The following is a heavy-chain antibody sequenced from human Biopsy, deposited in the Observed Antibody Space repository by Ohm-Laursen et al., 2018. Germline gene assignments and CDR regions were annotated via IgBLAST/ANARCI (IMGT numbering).Heavy chain of an antibody. CDR1: GFTFDDHA. CDR3: TKDQDYGDYGMDV. V-gene: IGHV3-9*01. Sequence: RSLRLSCSASGFTFDDHAMHWVRQPPGTGLEWVSGISWNSDKIGYADSVKGRFTISRDNAKNSLYLQMNSLRAEDTAFYYCTKDQDYGDYGMDVWGQGTTVTVSS. D-gene: IGHD4-17*01. CDR2: ISWNSDKI. J-gene: IGHJ6*02.